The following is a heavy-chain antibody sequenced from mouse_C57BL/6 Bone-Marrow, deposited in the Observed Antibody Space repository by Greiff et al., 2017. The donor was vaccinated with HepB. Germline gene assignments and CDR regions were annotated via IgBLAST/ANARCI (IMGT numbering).Heavy chain of an antibody. D-gene: IGHD2-4*01. CDR2: IRSKSNNYAT. CDR3: VRLDYDGPYYYAMDY. V-gene: IGHV10-1*01. CDR1: GFSFNTYA. Sequence: EVQRVESGGGLVQPKGSLKLSCAASGFSFNTYAMNWVRQAPGKGLEWVARIRSKSNNYATYYADSVKDRFTISRDDSESMLYLQMNNLKTEDTAMYYCVRLDYDGPYYYAMDYWGQGTSVTVSS. J-gene: IGHJ4*01.